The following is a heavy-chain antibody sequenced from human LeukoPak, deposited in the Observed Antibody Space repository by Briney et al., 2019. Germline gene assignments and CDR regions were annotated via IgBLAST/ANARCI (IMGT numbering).Heavy chain of an antibody. Sequence: TSVKVSCKASGGTFSSYAISWVRQAPGQGLEWMGGIIPIFGTANYAQKFQGRVTITADESTSTAYMELSSLRSEDTAVYYCARVDGRFLEDEPGHYWGQGTLVTVSS. D-gene: IGHD3-3*01. V-gene: IGHV1-69*13. CDR1: GGTFSSYA. J-gene: IGHJ4*02. CDR2: IIPIFGTA. CDR3: ARVDGRFLEDEPGHY.